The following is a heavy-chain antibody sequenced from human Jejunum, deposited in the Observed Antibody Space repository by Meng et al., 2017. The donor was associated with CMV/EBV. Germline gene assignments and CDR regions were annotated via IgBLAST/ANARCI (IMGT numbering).Heavy chain of an antibody. Sequence: QMQEPGQGLVGTSPTLSLSCTVCGGSIASDEYWWSWIRQPPGKGLEWIGYIYHKGHTYYTPSLRSRISISVDTSKNQFSLRLNSVTAADTAVYYCARDKAGYKNCDSWGQGTLVTVSS. J-gene: IGHJ5*01. CDR1: GGSIASDEYW. CDR2: IYHKGHT. V-gene: IGHV4-30-4*08. D-gene: IGHD5-24*01. CDR3: ARDKAGYKNCDS.